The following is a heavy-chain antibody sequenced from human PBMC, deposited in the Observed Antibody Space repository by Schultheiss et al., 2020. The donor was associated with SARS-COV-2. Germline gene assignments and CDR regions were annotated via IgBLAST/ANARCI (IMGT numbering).Heavy chain of an antibody. D-gene: IGHD2/OR15-2a*01. CDR3: ARDLGETYFNFQH. V-gene: IGHV3-30-3*01. CDR1: GFTFSSYA. CDR2: ISYDGSNK. Sequence: GGSLRLSCAASGFTFSSYAMHWVRQAPGKGLEWVAVISYDGSNKYYADSVKGRFTISRDNSKNTLYLQMNSLRPEDTAVYYCARDLGETYFNFQHWGQGTLVTVSS. J-gene: IGHJ1*01.